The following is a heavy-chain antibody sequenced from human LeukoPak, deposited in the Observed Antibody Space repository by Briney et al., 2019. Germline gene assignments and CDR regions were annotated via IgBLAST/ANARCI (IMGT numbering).Heavy chain of an antibody. CDR2: IYHDRTT. CDR1: GDSITAPKW. V-gene: IGHV4-4*02. CDR3: VGRGLYGGTWLFEY. Sequence: PSETLSLTRTVSGDSITAPKWWSWVRQAPGEGLEWIGEIYHDRTTSFNPSLKSRLTISVDKSANQFFLNLNSVSATDTAVYYCVGRGLYGGTWLFEYWGQGALVTVSS. J-gene: IGHJ4*02. D-gene: IGHD2-8*01.